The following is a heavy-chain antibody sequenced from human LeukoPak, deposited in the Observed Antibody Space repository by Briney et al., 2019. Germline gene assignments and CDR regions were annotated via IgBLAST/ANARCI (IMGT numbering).Heavy chain of an antibody. J-gene: IGHJ6*02. Sequence: PGGSPRLSCSASGFTFSSYAMHWVRQAPGKGLEYVSAISSNGGSTYYADSVKGRFTISRDNSKNTLYLQMSSLRAEDTAVYYCVTEGLGYCSGGRCYYGMDVWGQGTTVTVSS. CDR1: GFTFSSYA. V-gene: IGHV3-64D*06. CDR3: VTEGLGYCSGGRCYYGMDV. D-gene: IGHD2-15*01. CDR2: ISSNGGST.